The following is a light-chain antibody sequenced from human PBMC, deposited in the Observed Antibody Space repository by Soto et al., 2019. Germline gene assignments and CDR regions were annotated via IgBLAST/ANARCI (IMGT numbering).Light chain of an antibody. CDR2: DVS. J-gene: IGLJ1*01. Sequence: QSALTHPVSVSGSPGQSITISCTGTSSDVGGYNYVSWYQQHPGKAPKLMIYDVSNRPSGVSNRFSGSKSGNTASLTISGLQAEDEADYYCSSYTSSSPYVFGTGTKVTVL. CDR1: SSDVGGYNY. V-gene: IGLV2-14*01. CDR3: SSYTSSSPYV.